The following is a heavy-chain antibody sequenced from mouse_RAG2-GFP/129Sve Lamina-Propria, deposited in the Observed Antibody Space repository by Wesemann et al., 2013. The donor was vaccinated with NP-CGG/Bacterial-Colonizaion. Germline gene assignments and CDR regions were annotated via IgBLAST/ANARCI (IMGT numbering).Heavy chain of an antibody. CDR3: TDGNYEGFDYYAMDY. CDR2: IDPETGGT. D-gene: IGHD2-1*01. CDR1: GYTFTDYE. Sequence: QVQLQQSGAELVRPGASVKLSCKASGYTFTDYEMHWVKQTPVHGLEWIGAIDPETGGTAYNQKFKGKATLTADKSSSTAYMELRSLTSEDSAVYYCTDGNYEGFDYYAMDYWGQGTSVTVSS. V-gene: IGHV1-15*01. J-gene: IGHJ4*01.